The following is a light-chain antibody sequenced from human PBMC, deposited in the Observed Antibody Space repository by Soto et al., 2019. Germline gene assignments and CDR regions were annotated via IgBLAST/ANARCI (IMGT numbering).Light chain of an antibody. CDR1: TSDVGGYDY. J-gene: IGLJ1*01. CDR2: EVN. V-gene: IGLV2-14*01. Sequence: QSALTQPASVYGSPGQSITISCTGTTSDVGGYDYVSWYQHHPGKAPKLIIYEVNYRPSGVSNRFSGSTSGNTASLTISGLQSEDEADYYCSSYTTTSTPYVFGTGTKLTVL. CDR3: SSYTTTSTPYV.